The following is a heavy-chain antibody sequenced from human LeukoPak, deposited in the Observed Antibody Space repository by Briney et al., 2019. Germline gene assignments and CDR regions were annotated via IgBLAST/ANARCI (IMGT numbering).Heavy chain of an antibody. Sequence: HPGGSLRLSCAASGFTFSSYWMHWVRQAPGKGLVWVSRINSDGSSTSYADSVKGRFTTSRDNAKNTLYLQMNSLRAEDTAVYYCARESLWDYYDSSGYVLGYWGQGTLVTVSS. V-gene: IGHV3-74*01. D-gene: IGHD3-22*01. CDR2: INSDGSST. CDR1: GFTFSSYW. J-gene: IGHJ4*02. CDR3: ARESLWDYYDSSGYVLGY.